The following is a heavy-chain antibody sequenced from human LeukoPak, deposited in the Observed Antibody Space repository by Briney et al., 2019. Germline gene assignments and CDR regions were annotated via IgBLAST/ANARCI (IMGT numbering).Heavy chain of an antibody. CDR1: GGSFSGYY. D-gene: IGHD3-9*01. Sequence: PSETLSLTCAVYGGSFSGYYWSWIRQHPGKGLEWIGYIYYSGSTYYNPSLKSRVTISVDTSKNQFSLKLSSVTAADTAVYYCARVFRYFDWLSQDWFDPWGQGTLVTVSS. V-gene: IGHV4-31*11. J-gene: IGHJ5*02. CDR3: ARVFRYFDWLSQDWFDP. CDR2: IYYSGST.